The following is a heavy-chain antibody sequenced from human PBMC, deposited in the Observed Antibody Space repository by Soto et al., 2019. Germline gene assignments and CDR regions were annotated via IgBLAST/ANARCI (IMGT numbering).Heavy chain of an antibody. J-gene: IGHJ4*02. V-gene: IGHV1-8*01. D-gene: IGHD4-17*01. CDR3: ARSTATIDY. Sequence: QVQLVQSGAEVKKPGASVKVSCRASGYTFTTYDIHWVRQANGQGLEWMGWMNPDRGHTKFAQKFQGRVTLTRDTSTNTAYMELTSLKSDATAVYYCARSTATIDYWGQGTWVNVSS. CDR2: MNPDRGHT. CDR1: GYTFTTYD.